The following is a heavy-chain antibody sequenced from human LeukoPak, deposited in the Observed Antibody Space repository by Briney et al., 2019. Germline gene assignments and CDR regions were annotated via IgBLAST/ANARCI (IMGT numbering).Heavy chain of an antibody. Sequence: SETLSLTCTVSGDSINSLDLWSWVRQPPGKGLEWIGEMYLSGTTHSNPSVKSRVTISIDKSKNQFFLNLSSVTAVDTAVYYCAGLVGRYSSGLYYYYFDYWGQGTLVTVSS. D-gene: IGHD3-22*01. CDR2: MYLSGTT. CDR3: AGLVGRYSSGLYYYYFDY. CDR1: GDSINSLDL. J-gene: IGHJ4*02. V-gene: IGHV4-4*02.